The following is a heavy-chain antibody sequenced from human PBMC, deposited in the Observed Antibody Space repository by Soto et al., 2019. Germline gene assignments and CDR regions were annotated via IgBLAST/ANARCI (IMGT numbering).Heavy chain of an antibody. CDR2: VLYSGAA. CDR1: GASVRSGSYF. J-gene: IGHJ6*02. V-gene: IGHV4-61*01. Sequence: QVQLRESGPGLVKSSETLSLTCTVTGASVRSGSYFWTWIRQPPGRGLERIGNVLYSGAANYNPSLRSRVTPSVDTSANQDSRTLTSVTAADTAVYYCVRDPRSRTTGTTEYLYYGLDVWGHGATVTVSS. CDR3: VRDPRSRTTGTTEYLYYGLDV. D-gene: IGHD1-1*01.